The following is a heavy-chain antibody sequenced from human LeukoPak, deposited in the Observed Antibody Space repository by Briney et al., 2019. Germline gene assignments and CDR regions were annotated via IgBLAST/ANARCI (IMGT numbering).Heavy chain of an antibody. Sequence: GGSLRLSYAASGFTFSSYSMNWVRQAPGKGLEWVSSISSSSSYIYYADSVKGRFTISRDNAKNSLYLQMNSLRAEDTAVYYCARASSHYYGSGSYLDFDYWGQGTLVTVSS. CDR2: ISSSSSYI. V-gene: IGHV3-21*01. J-gene: IGHJ4*02. CDR3: ARASSHYYGSGSYLDFDY. CDR1: GFTFSSYS. D-gene: IGHD3-10*01.